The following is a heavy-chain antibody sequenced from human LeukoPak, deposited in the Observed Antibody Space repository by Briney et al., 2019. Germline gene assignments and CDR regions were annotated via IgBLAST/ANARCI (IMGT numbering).Heavy chain of an antibody. D-gene: IGHD1-26*01. Sequence: ASVKVSCKASGFTFTSSAMQWVRQARGQRLEWIGWIVVGSGNTNYAQKFQERVTMTRDMSTSTVYMELSSLRSEDTAVYYCAREGYSGSYRGFDPWGQGTLVTVSS. J-gene: IGHJ5*02. CDR1: GFTFTSSA. CDR3: AREGYSGSYRGFDP. V-gene: IGHV1-58*02. CDR2: IVVGSGNT.